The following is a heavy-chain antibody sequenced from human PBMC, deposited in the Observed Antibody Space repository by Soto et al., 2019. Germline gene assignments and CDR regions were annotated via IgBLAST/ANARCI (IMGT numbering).Heavy chain of an antibody. V-gene: IGHV1-69*02. D-gene: IGHD6-13*01. CDR2: IIPILGIA. CDR1: GGTFSSYT. Sequence: QVQLVQSGAEVKKPGSSVKVSCKASGGTFSSYTISWVRQAPGQGLEWMGRIIPILGIANYAQKFQGRVTMTADKSTSTANMERRSLRSEDTAVYYCASPVDIAAAGPTPFDYWGQGPLVTVSS. CDR3: ASPVDIAAAGPTPFDY. J-gene: IGHJ4*02.